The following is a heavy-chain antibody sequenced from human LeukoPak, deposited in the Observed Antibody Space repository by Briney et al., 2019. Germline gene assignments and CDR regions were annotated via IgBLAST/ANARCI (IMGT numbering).Heavy chain of an antibody. CDR3: ARDLGNYYGSGSYDYYYFDY. V-gene: IGHV1-8*03. CDR2: MNPNSGNT. Sequence: ASVKVSCKASGYTFTSYDINWVRQATGQGLEWMGWMNPNSGNTGYAQKFQGRVTITRNTSISTAYMELSSLRSEDTAVYYCARDLGNYYGSGSYDYYYFDYWGQGTLVTVAS. CDR1: GYTFTSYD. J-gene: IGHJ4*02. D-gene: IGHD3-10*01.